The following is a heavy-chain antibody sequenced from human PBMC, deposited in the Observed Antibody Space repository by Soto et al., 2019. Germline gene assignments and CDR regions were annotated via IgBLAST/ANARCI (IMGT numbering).Heavy chain of an antibody. J-gene: IGHJ4*02. CDR1: GGSVSSGSYY. CDR3: ARDGGMAAAGTGGFFDY. Sequence: SETLSLTCTVSGGSVSSGSYYWSWIRQPPGKGLEWIGYIYYSGSTNYNPSLKSRVTISVDTSKNQFSLKLSSVTAADTAVYYCARDGGMAAAGTGGFFDYWGQGTLGTVSS. D-gene: IGHD6-13*01. V-gene: IGHV4-61*01. CDR2: IYYSGST.